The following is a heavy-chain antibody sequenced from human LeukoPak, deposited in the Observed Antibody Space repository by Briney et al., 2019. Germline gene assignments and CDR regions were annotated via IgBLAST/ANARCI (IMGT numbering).Heavy chain of an antibody. CDR3: ARERSSSGGHNWFDP. CDR2: IYYTGVT. Sequence: SETLSLTCTVSGGYIITSGHYRGWIRQPPGKGLEWIGSIYYTGVTSTNPFFRSRMSISVDTSKNQFSLSLTSVTAADAAVYYCARERSSSGGHNWFDPWGQGTLVTVSS. J-gene: IGHJ5*02. CDR1: GGYIITSGHY. V-gene: IGHV4-39*07. D-gene: IGHD4-23*01.